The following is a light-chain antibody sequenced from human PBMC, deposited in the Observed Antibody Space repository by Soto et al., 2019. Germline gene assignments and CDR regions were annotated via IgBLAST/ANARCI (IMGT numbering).Light chain of an antibody. V-gene: IGKV3D-15*01. Sequence: EIVLTQSPGTLSLSPGERATLSCRASQSVSSSYLAWYHQKPGQAPRLLIYGASTRATGIPARFSGSGSGTEFTLTISSLQSEDFAVYYCHQYDNWPPWTFGQGTKVDIK. CDR3: HQYDNWPPWT. CDR1: QSVSSSY. J-gene: IGKJ1*01. CDR2: GAS.